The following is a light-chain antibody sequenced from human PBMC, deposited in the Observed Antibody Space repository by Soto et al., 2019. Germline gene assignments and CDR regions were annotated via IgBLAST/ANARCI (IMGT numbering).Light chain of an antibody. V-gene: IGLV1-44*01. CDR2: YNN. CDR3: AAWDDTLKRYV. J-gene: IGLJ1*01. Sequence: VLTQPPSASETPGQTVSISCSGSNSNIASNTVNWYQHLPGTAPKLLIYYNNQRPSGVPDRFSGSKSGTSASLAISGLQSEDESDYYCAAWDDTLKRYVFGTGTKLTVL. CDR1: NSNIASNT.